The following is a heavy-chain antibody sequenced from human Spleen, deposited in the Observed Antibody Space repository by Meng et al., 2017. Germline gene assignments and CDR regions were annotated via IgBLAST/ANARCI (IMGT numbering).Heavy chain of an antibody. V-gene: IGHV3-48*03. D-gene: IGHD6-19*01. CDR2: ISSSGSTI. CDR1: GFTFSSYE. Sequence: GGSLRLSCAASGFTFSSYEMNWVRQAPGKGLKWVSYISSSGSTIYYADSVKGRFTISRDNAKNSLYLQMNSLRAEDTAVYYCARDVLAVAGTAYFDYCGQGTLV. J-gene: IGHJ4*02. CDR3: ARDVLAVAGTAYFDY.